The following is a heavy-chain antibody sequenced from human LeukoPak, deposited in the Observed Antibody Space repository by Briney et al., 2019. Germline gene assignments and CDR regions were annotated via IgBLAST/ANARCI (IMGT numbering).Heavy chain of an antibody. CDR1: GITFSRYA. CDR2: ISYDGSNK. J-gene: IGHJ4*02. D-gene: IGHD3-3*01. CDR3: TRVEWLLGPFDH. Sequence: PGGSLRLSCAASGITFSRYAMHWVRQAPGKGLECVAFISYDGSNKYYADSVKGRFTISRDNSKNTLYLQMNSLRPEDTAVYYCTRVEWLLGPFDHWGQGTLVTVSS. V-gene: IGHV3-30-3*01.